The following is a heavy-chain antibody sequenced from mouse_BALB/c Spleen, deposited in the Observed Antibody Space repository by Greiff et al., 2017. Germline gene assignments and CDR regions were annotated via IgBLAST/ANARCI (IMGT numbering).Heavy chain of an antibody. CDR3: ARGGYDEGNWYFDV. J-gene: IGHJ1*01. CDR1: GFSLTGYG. CDR2: IWAGGST. V-gene: IGHV2-9*02. Sequence: VNVVESGPGLVAPSQSLSITCTVSGFSLTGYGVNWVRQPPGKGLEWLGVIWAGGSTNYNSALMSRLSISKDNSKSQVFLKMNSLQTDDTAMYYCARGGYDEGNWYFDVWGAGTTVTVSS. D-gene: IGHD2-14*01.